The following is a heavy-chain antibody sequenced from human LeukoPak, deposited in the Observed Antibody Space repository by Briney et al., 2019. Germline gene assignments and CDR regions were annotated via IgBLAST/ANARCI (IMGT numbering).Heavy chain of an antibody. Sequence: GGSLRLSCAASGFTFSSYAMSWVRQAPGKGLEWVSAISGSGGSTYYADSVKGRFTTSRDNSKNTLYLQMNSLRAEDTAVYYCAKGSYSSSWYQGSLDYWGQGTLVTVSS. V-gene: IGHV3-23*01. D-gene: IGHD6-13*01. CDR1: GFTFSSYA. CDR2: ISGSGGST. CDR3: AKGSYSSSWYQGSLDY. J-gene: IGHJ4*02.